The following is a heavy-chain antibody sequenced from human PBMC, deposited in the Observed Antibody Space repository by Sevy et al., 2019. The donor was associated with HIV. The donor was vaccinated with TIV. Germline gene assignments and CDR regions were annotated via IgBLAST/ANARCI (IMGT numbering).Heavy chain of an antibody. Sequence: SETLSLTCAGYGGSFSGYYWSWIRQPPGKGLEWIGEINHSGSTNYNPSLKSRVTISVDTSKNQFSLKLSSVTAADTAVYYCARGGKRYSSAQIGYWGQGTLVTVSS. D-gene: IGHD6-19*01. CDR2: INHSGST. V-gene: IGHV4-34*01. J-gene: IGHJ4*02. CDR1: GGSFSGYY. CDR3: ARGGKRYSSAQIGY.